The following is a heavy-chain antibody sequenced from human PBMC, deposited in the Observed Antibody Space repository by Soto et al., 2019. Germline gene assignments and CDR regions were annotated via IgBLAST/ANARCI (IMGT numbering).Heavy chain of an antibody. Sequence: GGSLRLSCAASGFTFSNFGMHWVRQAPGKGLEWVSVITHDGNNKYYADSVKGRFTISRDNSKNTVYLQMNSLRTEDTAVYFCAKDLSSSWPPDYWGQGTLVTV. V-gene: IGHV3-30*18. D-gene: IGHD6-13*01. CDR3: AKDLSSSWPPDY. J-gene: IGHJ4*02. CDR2: ITHDGNNK. CDR1: GFTFSNFG.